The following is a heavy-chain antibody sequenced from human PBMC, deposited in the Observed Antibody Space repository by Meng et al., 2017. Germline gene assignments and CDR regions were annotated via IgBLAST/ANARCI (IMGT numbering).Heavy chain of an antibody. J-gene: IGHJ4*02. CDR2: HNAGNGDK. Sequence: LVVSGDEVKEHGASVKVSRTASRYPFTSYSMQWVRQAPGKWLEWMGGHNAGNGDKKYSQKFQGRVTITRDSSASTAYMELSSLRSEDTAVYYCARDSCTGGICYRGSFDYWAQGTLVTVSS. V-gene: IGHV1-3*01. CDR1: RYPFTSYS. D-gene: IGHD2-15*01. CDR3: ARDSCTGGICYRGSFDY.